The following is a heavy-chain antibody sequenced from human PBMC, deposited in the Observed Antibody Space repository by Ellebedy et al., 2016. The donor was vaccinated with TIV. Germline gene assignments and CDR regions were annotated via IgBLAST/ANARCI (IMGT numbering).Heavy chain of an antibody. J-gene: IGHJ4*02. CDR1: GFTFDAYA. D-gene: IGHD4-17*01. CDR3: VKDDYGDYGVDQ. Sequence: GESLKISCAASGFTFDAYAMHWVRQVPGKGLEWVSLIRGDGGRTFYADSVKGRFTISRDNSKNSLYLQMNSLRTEDTALYYCVKDDYGDYGVDQWGQGTLVTVSS. V-gene: IGHV3-43*02. CDR2: IRGDGGRT.